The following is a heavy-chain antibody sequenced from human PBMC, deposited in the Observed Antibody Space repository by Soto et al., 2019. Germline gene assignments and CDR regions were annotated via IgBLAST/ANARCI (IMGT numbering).Heavy chain of an antibody. D-gene: IGHD3-22*01. CDR2: INSDGSST. J-gene: IGHJ4*02. Sequence: GGSLRLSCAASGFTFSDSWMHWVRQAPGKGLVWVSRINSDGSSTNYADSVKGRYTIFRDNAKNTLYLQLNSLRPEDTALYYCARASHPAHYYDSGGYYPIDYWGQGALVPVSS. CDR3: ARASHPAHYYDSGGYYPIDY. CDR1: GFTFSDSW. V-gene: IGHV3-74*01.